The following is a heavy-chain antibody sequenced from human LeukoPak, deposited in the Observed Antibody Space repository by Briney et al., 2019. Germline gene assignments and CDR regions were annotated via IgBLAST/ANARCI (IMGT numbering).Heavy chain of an antibody. J-gene: IGHJ4*02. CDR1: GLTFSNFW. CDR2: IKGDGSEE. D-gene: IGHD3-22*01. Sequence: GGSLRLSCVASGLTFSNFWMNWVRQAPGKGLEWVANIKGDGSEEHYVDSVKGRFTISRDISKNTLYLQMNSLRAEDTAVYYCAKGTTYYFDNSGYRYFDYWGQGTLVTVSS. V-gene: IGHV3-7*03. CDR3: AKGTTYYFDNSGYRYFDY.